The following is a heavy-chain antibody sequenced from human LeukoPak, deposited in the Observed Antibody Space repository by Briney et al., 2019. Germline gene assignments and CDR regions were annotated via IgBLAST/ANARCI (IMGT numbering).Heavy chain of an antibody. CDR3: ARVRSYCTNGVCYWDLDY. CDR1: GYTFTDYY. V-gene: IGHV1-2*02. J-gene: IGHJ4*02. D-gene: IGHD2-8*01. Sequence: GASVKVSCKASGYTFTDYYMHWVRQAPGQDFEWMGWINPNSGGTNYAQKFQGRVTMTRDTSISTAYMELSRLRSDDTAVYYCARVRSYCTNGVCYWDLDYWGQGTLVTVSS. CDR2: INPNSGGT.